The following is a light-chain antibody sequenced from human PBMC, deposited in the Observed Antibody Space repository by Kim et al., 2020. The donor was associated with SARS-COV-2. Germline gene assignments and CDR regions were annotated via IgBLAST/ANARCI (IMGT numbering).Light chain of an antibody. CDR3: QQSYSAPYT. Sequence: DIQMTQSPSSLSASVGDRVTITCRASQSITTYLSWFQQKPGKAPTLLIYVASSLRSGVPSRFSGSGSGTDFTLTISSLQPEDFATYYCQQSYSAPYTFGQGTKLEI. CDR1: QSITTY. CDR2: VAS. J-gene: IGKJ2*01. V-gene: IGKV1-39*01.